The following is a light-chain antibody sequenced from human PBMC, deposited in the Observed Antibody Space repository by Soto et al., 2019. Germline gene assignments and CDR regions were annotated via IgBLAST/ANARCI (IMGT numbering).Light chain of an antibody. CDR2: GAS. V-gene: IGKV3-15*01. Sequence: EIVMTQFPATLSGTPGERVTLSCRASQSVGKKLAWYQQKPGQAPRLLIYGASNRATDIPTRFSGSGSGTEFTLTISSLQSEDFAVYYCQQYNNWPPLTFGGGTKVDIK. CDR3: QQYNNWPPLT. J-gene: IGKJ4*01. CDR1: QSVGKK.